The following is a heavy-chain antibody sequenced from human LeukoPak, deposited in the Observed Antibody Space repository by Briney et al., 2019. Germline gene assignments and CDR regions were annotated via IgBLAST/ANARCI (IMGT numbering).Heavy chain of an antibody. CDR3: ARWGGLFGGDAYDL. CDR1: GFTFSRYH. V-gene: IGHV3-13*01. D-gene: IGHD3-10*02. Sequence: GGSLRLSCAASGFTFSRYHMYWVRQTTGKGLEWVSAIGTTADTYYPDSVKGRFTISREDAKDSLYLQMDSLRAGDTAVYYCARWGGLFGGDAYDLWGQGTVVTVSS. J-gene: IGHJ3*01. CDR2: IGTTADT.